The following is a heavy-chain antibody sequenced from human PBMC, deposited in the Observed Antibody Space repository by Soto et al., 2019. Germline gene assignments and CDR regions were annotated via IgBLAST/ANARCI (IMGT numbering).Heavy chain of an antibody. CDR2: IWYDGSNK. V-gene: IGHV3-33*01. CDR1: GFTFSSYG. J-gene: IGHJ6*03. CDR3: ARAWGPSSVVVPAPGYYMDV. D-gene: IGHD2-2*01. Sequence: GGSLRLSCAASGFTFSSYGMHWVRQAPGKGLEWVAVIWYDGSNKYYADSVKGRFTISRDNSKNTLYLQMNSLRAEDTAVYYCARAWGPSSVVVPAPGYYMDVWGKGTTVTVSS.